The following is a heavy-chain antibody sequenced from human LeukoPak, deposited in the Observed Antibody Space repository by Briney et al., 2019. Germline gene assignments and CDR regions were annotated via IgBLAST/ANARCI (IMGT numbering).Heavy chain of an antibody. CDR2: IKQDGSEK. Sequence: GGSLRLSCAASGFTFSSYWMSWVRQAPGKGLEWVANIKQDGSEKYYVDSVKGRFTISRDNAKNSLYLQMNSLRAEDTAVYYCARDVPNYYDSSGYPYYYYMDVWGKGTTVTVSS. V-gene: IGHV3-7*01. J-gene: IGHJ6*03. CDR1: GFTFSSYW. CDR3: ARDVPNYYDSSGYPYYYYMDV. D-gene: IGHD3-22*01.